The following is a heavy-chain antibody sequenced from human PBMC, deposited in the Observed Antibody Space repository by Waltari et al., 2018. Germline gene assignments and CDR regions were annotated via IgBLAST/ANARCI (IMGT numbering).Heavy chain of an antibody. J-gene: IGHJ4*02. Sequence: QVQLVQSGPEVKKPGASVKVSCKASGYTFNTHGITWVRQAPGQGLEWMGRISVFNGDTDYVEKFQDRVSMTTDTSTTTAYMELRSLTSADTAVYFCARLSGSYYPDFDYWGQGTLVTVSS. D-gene: IGHD1-26*01. V-gene: IGHV1-18*01. CDR2: ISVFNGDT. CDR3: ARLSGSYYPDFDY. CDR1: GYTFNTHG.